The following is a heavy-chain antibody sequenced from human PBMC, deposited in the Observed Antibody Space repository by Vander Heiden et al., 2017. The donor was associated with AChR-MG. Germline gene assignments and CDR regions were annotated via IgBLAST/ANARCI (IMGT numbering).Heavy chain of an antibody. CDR1: GFNNFANFA. V-gene: IGHV3-23*01. J-gene: IGHJ6*02. D-gene: IGHD3-10*01. CDR3: AKTFFYGSGTLDFPLFGLDV. Sequence: EVQLLESGGGLVQPGESLRLSCAASGFNNFANFAFNWVRQAPGRGLEWVSLMSSSGAATYYADSVKGRFTISRDNSKNTLSLHMNSLRADDTAVYYCAKTFFYGSGTLDFPLFGLDVWGQGTTVTVSS. CDR2: MSSSGAAT.